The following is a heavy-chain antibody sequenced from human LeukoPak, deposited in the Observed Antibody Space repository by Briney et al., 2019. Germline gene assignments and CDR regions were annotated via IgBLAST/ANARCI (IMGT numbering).Heavy chain of an antibody. J-gene: IGHJ4*02. CDR1: GYTFTSYD. D-gene: IGHD3-22*01. CDR3: ATHQSASYYYDSSGYYMLDY. V-gene: IGHV1-8*01. CDR2: MNPNSGNT. Sequence: ASVKVSCKASGYTFTSYDINWVRQATGQGLEWMGWMNPNSGNTGYAQKFQGRVTMTRNTSISTAYMELSSLRSEDTAVYYCATHQSASYYYDSSGYYMLDYWGQGTLVTVSS.